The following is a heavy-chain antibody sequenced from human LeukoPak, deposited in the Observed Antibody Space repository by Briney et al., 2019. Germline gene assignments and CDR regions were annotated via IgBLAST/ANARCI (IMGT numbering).Heavy chain of an antibody. CDR3: ARVSSSWYQDWYFDL. D-gene: IGHD6-13*01. CDR2: IYTSGNT. CDR1: GGSISSGSYY. Sequence: PSETLSLTCTVSGGSISSGSYYWSWIRQPAGKGLEWIGRIYTSGNTNYKPSLKSRVTMSVDTSKNQFSLKLSSVTAADTAVYYCARVSSSWYQDWYFDLWGRGTLVTVSS. V-gene: IGHV4-61*02. J-gene: IGHJ2*01.